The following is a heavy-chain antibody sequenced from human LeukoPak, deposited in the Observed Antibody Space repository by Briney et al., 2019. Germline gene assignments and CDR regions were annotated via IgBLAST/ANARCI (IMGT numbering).Heavy chain of an antibody. CDR3: AKGGSSAVAGNKNY. D-gene: IGHD6-19*01. CDR1: GFTFNIYG. CDR2: ISGSTDRT. V-gene: IGHV3-23*01. Sequence: GGSLRLSCAASGFTFNIYGMSWVRQAPGKGLEWVSAISGSTDRTYYADSVKGRFTVSRDNSKNTLYLQMNSLRAEDTAVYYCAKGGSSAVAGNKNYWGQGTLVTVSS. J-gene: IGHJ4*02.